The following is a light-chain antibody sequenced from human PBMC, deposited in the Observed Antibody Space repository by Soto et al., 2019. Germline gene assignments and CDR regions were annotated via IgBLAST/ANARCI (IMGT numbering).Light chain of an antibody. CDR1: QTVSSNY. J-gene: IGKJ2*01. CDR2: AAS. CDR3: QQYGSSPWMYT. Sequence: EIVLTQSPGTLSLSPGERVTLSCRASQTVSSNYLAWYQQKPGQAPRLLIYAASSTAAGIADRFSASGSGKSFTFTISRLEPDDSAVYYCQQYGSSPWMYTFGQGTKVEIK. V-gene: IGKV3-20*01.